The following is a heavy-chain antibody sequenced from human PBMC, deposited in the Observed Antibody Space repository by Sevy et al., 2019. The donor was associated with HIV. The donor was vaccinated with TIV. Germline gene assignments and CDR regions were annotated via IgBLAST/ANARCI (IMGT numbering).Heavy chain of an antibody. D-gene: IGHD5-18*01. V-gene: IGHV3-66*01. Sequence: GGSLRLSCAASEFTFSIYSMNWVRQAPGKGLEWVSVMYSDGSTYHADSVKGRFTISRDNSKNTLYLQMNSLRVEDTAVYYCARGKSGYGYGLDYWGQGTLVTVSS. CDR3: ARGKSGYGYGLDY. CDR2: MYSDGST. J-gene: IGHJ4*02. CDR1: EFTFSIYS.